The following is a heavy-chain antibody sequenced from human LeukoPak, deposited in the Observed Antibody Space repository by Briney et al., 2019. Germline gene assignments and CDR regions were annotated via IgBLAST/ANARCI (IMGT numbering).Heavy chain of an antibody. CDR3: ARVRSRYSSSWLYY. Sequence: PSETLSLTCAVYGGSFSGYYWSWIRQPPGKGLEWIGEINHSGSTNYNPSLKSRVTISVDTSKNQFSLKLSSVTAADTAVYYCARVRSRYSSSWLYYRGQGTLVTVSS. CDR2: INHSGST. J-gene: IGHJ4*02. V-gene: IGHV4-34*01. CDR1: GGSFSGYY. D-gene: IGHD6-13*01.